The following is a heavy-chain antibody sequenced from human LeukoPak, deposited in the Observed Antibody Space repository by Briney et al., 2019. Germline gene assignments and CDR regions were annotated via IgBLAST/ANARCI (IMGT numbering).Heavy chain of an antibody. CDR2: IRRKDYGGTT. CDR3: ARERGAFTKVRGDNDY. J-gene: IGHJ4*02. CDR1: GFTFSSYW. D-gene: IGHD3-10*01. V-gene: IGHV3-49*03. Sequence: PGGSLRLSCAASGFTFSSYWMSWFRQAPGKGLEWVAFIRRKDYGGTTEYAASVEGRFTISRDDSESIAYLQLNSLKTEDTAVYYCARERGAFTKVRGDNDYWGQGTLVTVSS.